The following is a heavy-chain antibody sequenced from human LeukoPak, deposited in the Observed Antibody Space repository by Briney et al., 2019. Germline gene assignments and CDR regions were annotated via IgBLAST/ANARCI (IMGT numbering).Heavy chain of an antibody. CDR3: AKGDYLAPDY. CDR1: GFTFDDYA. Sequence: GGSLRLSYAASGFTFDDYAMHWVRQAPGKGLEWVSGISWNSGSIGYADSVKGRFTISRDNAKNSLYLQMNGLRAEDTALYYCAKGDYLAPDYWGQGTLVTVSS. J-gene: IGHJ4*02. V-gene: IGHV3-9*01. D-gene: IGHD3-10*01. CDR2: ISWNSGSI.